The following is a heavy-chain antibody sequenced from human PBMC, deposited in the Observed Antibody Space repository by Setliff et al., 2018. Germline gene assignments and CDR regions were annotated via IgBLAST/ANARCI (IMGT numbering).Heavy chain of an antibody. V-gene: IGHV4-39*07. CDR1: GGSISTSSHH. Sequence: PSETLSLTCTVSGGSISTSSHHWVWIRQSPGKGLEWIGTIYSSGTTYYNLSLKSRVTMSIDTSKNQFSLKLNSVTAADMAVYYCAREQWLDPPGYYYMDVWAKGTTVTVSS. D-gene: IGHD6-19*01. CDR3: AREQWLDPPGYYYMDV. J-gene: IGHJ6*03. CDR2: IYSSGTT.